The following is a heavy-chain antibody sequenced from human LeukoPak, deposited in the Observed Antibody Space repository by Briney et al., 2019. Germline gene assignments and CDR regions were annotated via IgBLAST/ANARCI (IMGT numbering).Heavy chain of an antibody. CDR3: ARDPFSTVVTADY. CDR1: GFTFSSYS. J-gene: IGHJ4*02. V-gene: IGHV3-21*01. Sequence: PGGSLRLSCAASGFTFSSYSMNWVRQAPGKGLEWVSSISSSSSYIYYADSVKGRFTISRDNAKNSLYLQMNSLRAEDTAVYYCARDPFSTVVTADYWGQETLVTVSS. CDR2: ISSSSSYI. D-gene: IGHD4-23*01.